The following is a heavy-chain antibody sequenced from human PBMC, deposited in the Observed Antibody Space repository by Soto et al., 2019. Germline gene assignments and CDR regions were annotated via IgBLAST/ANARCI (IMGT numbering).Heavy chain of an antibody. J-gene: IGHJ5*02. CDR1: GYTFTSYA. CDR3: ARDSGYYYGSGSYYNSRFPFDP. V-gene: IGHV1-3*01. Sequence: ASVKVSCKASGYTFTSYAMHWVRQAPGQRLEWMGWINAGNGNTKYSQKFQGRVTITRDTSTSTAYMELRSLRSDDTAVHYCARDSGYYYGSGSYYNSRFPFDPWGQGTLVTVSS. D-gene: IGHD3-10*01. CDR2: INAGNGNT.